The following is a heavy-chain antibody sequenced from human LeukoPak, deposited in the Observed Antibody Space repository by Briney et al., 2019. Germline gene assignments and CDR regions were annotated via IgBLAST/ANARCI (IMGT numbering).Heavy chain of an antibody. CDR3: ARRGGRAAAGNY. J-gene: IGHJ4*02. CDR1: GFTFSTYG. CDR2: ISGSAATT. V-gene: IGHV3-23*01. D-gene: IGHD6-13*01. Sequence: GGTLRLSCAASGFTFSTYGMTWVRQAPGKGLEWVSAISGSAATTFYADSVKGRFTISRDNAKNSLYLQMNSLRAEDTAVYYCARRGGRAAAGNYWGQGTLVTVSS.